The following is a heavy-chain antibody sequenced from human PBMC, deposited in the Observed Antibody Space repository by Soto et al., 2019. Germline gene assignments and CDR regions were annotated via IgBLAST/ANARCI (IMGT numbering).Heavy chain of an antibody. J-gene: IGHJ6*03. CDR2: INPSGGST. CDR1: GYTFTSYY. D-gene: IGHD3-9*01. CDR3: ARDKYRNYDILTGSAYYYYYMDV. V-gene: IGHV1-46*03. Sequence: ASVKVSCKASGYTFTSYYMHWVRQAPGQGLEWMGIINPSGGSTSYAQKFQGRVTMTRDTSTSTVYMELSSLRSEDTVVYFCARDKYRNYDILTGSAYYYYYMDVWGKGTTVTVSS.